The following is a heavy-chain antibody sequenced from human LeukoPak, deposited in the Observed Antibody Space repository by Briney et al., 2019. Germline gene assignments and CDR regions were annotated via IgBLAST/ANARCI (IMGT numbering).Heavy chain of an antibody. D-gene: IGHD3-10*01. CDR1: GFTVSSNY. V-gene: IGHV3-66*01. Sequence: GGSLRLSCAASGFTVSSNYMSWVRQAPGKGLEWVSVIYSGGSTYYADSVRGRFTISRDNAENSLYLQINSLRADDTPVHYCVREGIGGWGQGTLVTDSS. CDR3: VREGIGG. J-gene: IGHJ4*02. CDR2: IYSGGST.